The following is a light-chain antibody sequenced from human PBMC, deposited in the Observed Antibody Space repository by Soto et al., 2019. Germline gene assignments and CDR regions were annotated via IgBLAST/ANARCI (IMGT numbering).Light chain of an antibody. V-gene: IGLV2-14*01. Sequence: LTQPASVSGSPGQSITISCTGTSSDVGGYNYVSWYQQHPGKAPRFVIYDVTNRPSGVSNRFSGSKSGNTASLTISGLQAEDEADYYCSSYTTSNTRQVVFGTGTKVTVL. CDR2: DVT. CDR3: SSYTTSNTRQVV. CDR1: SSDVGGYNY. J-gene: IGLJ1*01.